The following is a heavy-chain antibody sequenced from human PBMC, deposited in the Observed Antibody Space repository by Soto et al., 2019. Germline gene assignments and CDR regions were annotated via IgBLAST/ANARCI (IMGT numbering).Heavy chain of an antibody. CDR1: GYSFTAFY. V-gene: IGHV1-2*02. Sequence: ASVKGSCKPSGYSFTAFYIHWVRQAPGQGLEWMGWVDPNSGATRNAQNFQGRVTMTRDTSTSTVYMELNWLRSDDTAVYYCAQDNYGPLDYWGERTLVTVS. J-gene: IGHJ4*02. D-gene: IGHD3-10*01. CDR2: VDPNSGAT. CDR3: AQDNYGPLDY.